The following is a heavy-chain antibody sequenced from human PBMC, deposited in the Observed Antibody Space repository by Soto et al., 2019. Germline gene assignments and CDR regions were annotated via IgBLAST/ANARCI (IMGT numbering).Heavy chain of an antibody. Sequence: EVQLVESGGGLVQPGGSLRLSGEASGFTFSSYEMNWVRQAPGKGLEWVSYISSGGSTIYYADSVRGRFTISRDNAKNSLYLQMNSLSAEDTAVYYCARDDSGYTSYFHYWGQGTLVTVSS. V-gene: IGHV3-48*03. CDR1: GFTFSSYE. CDR2: ISSGGSTI. D-gene: IGHD3-16*02. J-gene: IGHJ4*02. CDR3: ARDDSGYTSYFHY.